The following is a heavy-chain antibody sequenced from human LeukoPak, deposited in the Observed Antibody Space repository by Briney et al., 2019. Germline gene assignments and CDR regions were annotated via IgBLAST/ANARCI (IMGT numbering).Heavy chain of an antibody. V-gene: IGHV3-48*01. CDR3: ARVSFYYDSSGPY. CDR1: GFTFSSYG. J-gene: IGHJ4*02. D-gene: IGHD3-22*01. CDR2: ISSSSSTI. Sequence: GGSLRLSCAASGFTFSSYGMNWVRQAPGKGLEWVSYISSSSSTIYYADSVKGRFTISRDNAKNSLYLQMNSLRAEDTAVYYCARVSFYYDSSGPYWGQGTLVTVSS.